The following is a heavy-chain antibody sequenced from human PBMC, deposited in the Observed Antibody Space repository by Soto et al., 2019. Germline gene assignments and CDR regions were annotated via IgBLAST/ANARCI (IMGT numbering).Heavy chain of an antibody. CDR3: AKDRRAGGNSAFYFDF. CDR2: ISATGGGT. Sequence: HPGGSLRLSCAASGFKFSNYAMSWVRQASGKGLEWVSLISATGGGTYYADSVKGRFTISRDNSHNTLYLQVHSLTAEDTAVYYCAKDRRAGGNSAFYFDFWGQGAQVTVSS. CDR1: GFKFSNYA. V-gene: IGHV3-23*01. J-gene: IGHJ4*02. D-gene: IGHD3-16*01.